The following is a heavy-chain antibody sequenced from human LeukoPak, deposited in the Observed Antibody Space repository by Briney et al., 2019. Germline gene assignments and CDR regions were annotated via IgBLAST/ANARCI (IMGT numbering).Heavy chain of an antibody. Sequence: GGSLRLSCAASGFTFSSYGMHWVRQAPGKGLEWVAVISHDGSTNYYADSVKGRFTSCRDNSKNTLYLQMNSLRAEDTAVYYCAKRGEEMATIRLYYYGMDVWGQGTTVTVSS. D-gene: IGHD5-24*01. CDR2: ISHDGSTN. V-gene: IGHV3-30*18. J-gene: IGHJ6*02. CDR3: AKRGEEMATIRLYYYGMDV. CDR1: GFTFSSYG.